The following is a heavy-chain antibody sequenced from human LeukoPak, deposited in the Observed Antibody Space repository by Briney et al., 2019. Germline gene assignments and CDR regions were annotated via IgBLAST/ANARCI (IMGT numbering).Heavy chain of an antibody. V-gene: IGHV4-34*01. CDR2: THHSGST. Sequence: SETLSLTCAVHGGSFNGYHWTWIRQPPWKGLEWIGETHHSGSTNYNPSLKSRVTISVDTSRNQFSLRLSSVTAADTAVYYCARGPRYCSGASCYEPDWGQGTLVTVSS. CDR1: GGSFNGYH. CDR3: ARGPRYCSGASCYEPD. J-gene: IGHJ4*02. D-gene: IGHD2-15*01.